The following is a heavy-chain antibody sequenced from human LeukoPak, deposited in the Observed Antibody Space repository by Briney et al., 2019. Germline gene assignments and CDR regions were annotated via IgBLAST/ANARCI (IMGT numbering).Heavy chain of an antibody. CDR3: ARFEGQLELGAFDI. CDR1: GYSISSGYY. J-gene: IGHJ3*02. V-gene: IGHV4-38-2*02. D-gene: IGHD1-1*01. CDR2: ISSSGNT. Sequence: PSETLSLTCSVSGYSISSGYYWGWIRQPPGKRLEWVGSISSSGNTYYNPTLKSRVTISVDTSKNQFSLKLSSVTAADTAVYYCARFEGQLELGAFDIWGQGTMVTVSS.